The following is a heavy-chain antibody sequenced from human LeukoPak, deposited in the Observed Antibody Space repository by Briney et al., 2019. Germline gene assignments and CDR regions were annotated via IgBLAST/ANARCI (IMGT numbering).Heavy chain of an antibody. CDR3: ARGGYCSGGSCYGVHWFDP. V-gene: IGHV4-59*01. D-gene: IGHD2-15*01. CDR1: GGSISSYY. CDR2: IYYSGST. J-gene: IGHJ5*02. Sequence: PSETLSLTCTVSGGSISSYYWSWIRQPPGKGLEWIGYIYYSGSTNYNPSLKSRVTISVDTSKNQFSLKLSSVTAADTAVYYCARGGYCSGGSCYGVHWFDPWGQGTLVTVSS.